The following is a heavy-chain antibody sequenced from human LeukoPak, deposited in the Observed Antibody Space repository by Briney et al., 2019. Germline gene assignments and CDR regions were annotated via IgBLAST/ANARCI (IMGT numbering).Heavy chain of an antibody. CDR2: IYSSGST. Sequence: SETLSLTCIISGGSITTYYWSWMRQPAGKGLEWIGRIYSSGSTNYNPSLKSRVTMSVDTSKNQFSLKLNSVTAADTAVYYCGRVGSGTLGDDFDIWGQGTMVTVSS. CDR3: GRVGSGTLGDDFDI. J-gene: IGHJ3*02. CDR1: GGSITTYY. D-gene: IGHD1-26*01. V-gene: IGHV4-4*07.